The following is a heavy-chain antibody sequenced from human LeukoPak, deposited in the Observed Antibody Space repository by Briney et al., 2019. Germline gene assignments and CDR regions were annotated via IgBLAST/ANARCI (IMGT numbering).Heavy chain of an antibody. V-gene: IGHV4-59*11. D-gene: IGHD6-19*01. Sequence: SELLSFTCSSEGDAISSHVGSWIRQPPGKGLEWIGYIHHSGMTNYNSALKSRATLSVDTSTNQFSLKLTSVTAADTAFYFCAREASSDPRLSSYFLDVWGEGTAVTVSS. CDR2: IHHSGMT. J-gene: IGHJ6*03. CDR1: GDAISSHV. CDR3: AREASSDPRLSSYFLDV.